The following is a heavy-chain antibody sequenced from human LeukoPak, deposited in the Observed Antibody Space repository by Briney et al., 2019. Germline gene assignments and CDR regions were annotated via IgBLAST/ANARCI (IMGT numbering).Heavy chain of an antibody. CDR1: GGSFSGYY. D-gene: IGHD4-17*01. J-gene: IGHJ4*02. CDR3: ARSDPGADYGDYELDY. Sequence: SETLSLTCAVYGGSFSGYYWSWIRQPPGKGLEWIGEINHSGSTNYNPSLKSRVTISVDTSKNQFSLKLSSVTAADTAVYYCARSDPGADYGDYELDYWGQGTLVTVSS. V-gene: IGHV4-34*01. CDR2: INHSGST.